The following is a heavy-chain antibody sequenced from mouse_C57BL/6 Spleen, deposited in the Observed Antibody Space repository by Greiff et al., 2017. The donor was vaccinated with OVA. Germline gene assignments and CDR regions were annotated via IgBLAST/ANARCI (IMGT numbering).Heavy chain of an antibody. D-gene: IGHD1-1*01. V-gene: IGHV1-72*01. CDR1: GYTFTSYW. CDR3: ARGTVVARGYAMDY. Sequence: VKLQESGAELVKPGASVKLSCKASGYTFTSYWMHWVKQRPGRGLEWIGRIDPNSGGTKYNEKFKSKATLTVDKPSSTAYMQLSSLTSEDSAVYYCARGTVVARGYAMDYWGQGTSVTVSS. CDR2: IDPNSGGT. J-gene: IGHJ4*01.